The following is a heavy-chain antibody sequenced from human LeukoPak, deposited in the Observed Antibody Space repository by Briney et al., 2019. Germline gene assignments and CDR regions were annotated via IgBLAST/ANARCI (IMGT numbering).Heavy chain of an antibody. D-gene: IGHD3-9*01. V-gene: IGHV4-59*01. CDR2: ISYSGHA. Sequence: SETLSLTSNLHAAYPRSYSWSCIRKPPAQELEQTGVISYSGHANYSPSLESPVTISVHTSQNQFSLKLTSVTAADTAVYYRASTNFDLLTGYDNWGQGTLVTVSS. CDR1: AAYPRSYS. CDR3: ASTNFDLLTGYDN. J-gene: IGHJ4*02.